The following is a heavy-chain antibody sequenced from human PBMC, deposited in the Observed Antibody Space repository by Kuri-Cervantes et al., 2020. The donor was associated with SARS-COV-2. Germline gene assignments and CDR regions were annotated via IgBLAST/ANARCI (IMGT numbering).Heavy chain of an antibody. J-gene: IGHJ5*02. CDR1: GFTFSSYA. CDR3: ARGRDDYDFWSGYENWFDP. Sequence: GESLKISCAASGFTFSSYAMHWVRQAPGKGLEWVSAISGSGGSTYYADSVKGRFTISRDNSKNTLYLQMNGLRAEDTAVYYCARGRDDYDFWSGYENWFDPWGQGTLVTVSS. CDR2: ISGSGGST. D-gene: IGHD3-3*01. V-gene: IGHV3-23*01.